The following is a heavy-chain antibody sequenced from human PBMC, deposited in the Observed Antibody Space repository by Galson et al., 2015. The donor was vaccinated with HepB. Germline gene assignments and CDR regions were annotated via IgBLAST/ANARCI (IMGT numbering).Heavy chain of an antibody. CDR1: GYSFASYW. J-gene: IGHJ3*01. V-gene: IGHV5-51*01. Sequence: QSGAEVKKPGESLKISCKASGYSFASYWIDWVRQMPGKGLEWMGIISPGDSHTRYSPSFQGQVTISVDKSISTAYLQWSSLKASDTAMYYCAKHGATSSWYGNAFDVWGQGTMVPVSS. D-gene: IGHD6-13*01. CDR2: ISPGDSHT. CDR3: AKHGATSSWYGNAFDV.